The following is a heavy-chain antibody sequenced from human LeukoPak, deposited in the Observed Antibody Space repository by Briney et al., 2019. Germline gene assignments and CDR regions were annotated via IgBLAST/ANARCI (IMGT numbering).Heavy chain of an antibody. CDR3: ARDDDYCSSTSCLNWFDP. D-gene: IGHD2-2*01. Sequence: PGGSLRLSCAASGFTFSSYAMHWVRQAPGKGLEWVAVISYDGSNKYYADSVKGRFTISRDNSKNTLYLQMNSLRAEDTAVYYCARDDDYCSSTSCLNWFDPWGQGTLVTVSS. CDR1: GFTFSSYA. CDR2: ISYDGSNK. V-gene: IGHV3-30-3*01. J-gene: IGHJ5*02.